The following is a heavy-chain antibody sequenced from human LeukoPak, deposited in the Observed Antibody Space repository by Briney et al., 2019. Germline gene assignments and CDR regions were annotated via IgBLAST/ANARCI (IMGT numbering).Heavy chain of an antibody. CDR1: GGSISSSSYY. CDR2: IYYSGST. J-gene: IGHJ4*02. V-gene: IGHV4-39*07. Sequence: PSEALSLTCTVSGGSISSSSYYWGWIRQPPGKGLEWIGSIYYSGSTYYNPSLKSRVTISVDTSKNQFSLKLSSVTAADTAVYYCARDQADGRTFDYWGQGTLVTVSS. CDR3: ARDQADGRTFDY. D-gene: IGHD1-26*01.